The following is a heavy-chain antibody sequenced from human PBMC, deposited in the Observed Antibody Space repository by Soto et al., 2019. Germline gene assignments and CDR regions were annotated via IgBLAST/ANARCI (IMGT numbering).Heavy chain of an antibody. D-gene: IGHD6-19*01. Sequence: GGSLRLSCAASGFTFSTYEMNWVRQAPGKWLEWLSYTSPSGSTVYYADSVKGRFTISRDTAKNALYLQMSSLRAEDSAVYYCAREPQYRSGYYSRSQGHYFFDYWGQGXLVTVYS. CDR2: TSPSGSTV. J-gene: IGHJ4*02. CDR1: GFTFSTYE. CDR3: AREPQYRSGYYSRSQGHYFFDY. V-gene: IGHV3-48*03.